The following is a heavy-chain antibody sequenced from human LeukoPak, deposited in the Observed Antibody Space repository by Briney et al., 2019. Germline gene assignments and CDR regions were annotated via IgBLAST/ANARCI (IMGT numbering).Heavy chain of an antibody. CDR1: GFTFSSYA. J-gene: IGHJ5*02. V-gene: IGHV3-23*01. Sequence: PGGSLRLSCAASGFTFSSYAMSWVRHAPREGLELVSTVSGSNGNTHYADSVKSRFTISRDNSKNTLYLHMNSLRAEDTAVYYCVRESPVAAVGRSWFDPWGQGTLVTVSS. D-gene: IGHD6-13*01. CDR2: VSGSNGNT. CDR3: VRESPVAAVGRSWFDP.